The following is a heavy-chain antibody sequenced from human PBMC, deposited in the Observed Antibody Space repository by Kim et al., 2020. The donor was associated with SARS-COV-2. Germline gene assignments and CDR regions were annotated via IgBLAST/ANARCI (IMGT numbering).Heavy chain of an antibody. Sequence: DSVKGRFTISRDNAKNSLYLQMNSLRAEDTAVYYCARDRDSSGWNDAFDIWGQGTMVTVSS. V-gene: IGHV3-48*03. D-gene: IGHD6-19*01. CDR3: ARDRDSSGWNDAFDI. J-gene: IGHJ3*02.